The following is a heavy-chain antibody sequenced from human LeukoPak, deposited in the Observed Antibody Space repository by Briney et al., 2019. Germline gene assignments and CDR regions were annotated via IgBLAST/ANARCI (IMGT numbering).Heavy chain of an antibody. J-gene: IGHJ4*02. CDR2: IRYDGSNK. D-gene: IGHD2-15*01. V-gene: IGHV3-30*02. Sequence: GGSLRLSCAASGFTFSSYGMHWVRQAPGKGLEWVAFIRYDGSNKYYADSVKGRFTISRDNSKNTLYLQMNSLRAEDTAVYYCAKDPLVGTGYWTYWGQGTLVTVSS. CDR1: GFTFSSYG. CDR3: AKDPLVGTGYWTY.